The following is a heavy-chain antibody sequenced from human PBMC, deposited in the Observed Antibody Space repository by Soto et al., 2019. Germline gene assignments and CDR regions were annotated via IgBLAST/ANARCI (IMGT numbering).Heavy chain of an antibody. CDR2: IDSDGSST. V-gene: IGHV3-74*01. CDR3: ARGRPYGMDV. CDR1: GFTFGSYW. Sequence: EVQLVESGGGLVQPGGSLRVSCAASGFTFGSYWMNWVRQAPGKGLVWVSRIDSDGSSTTYADSVKGRFTTSTDNAKNTLSLQMSSLRVEDTAVYYCARGRPYGMDVWGQGTTVTVSS. J-gene: IGHJ6*02.